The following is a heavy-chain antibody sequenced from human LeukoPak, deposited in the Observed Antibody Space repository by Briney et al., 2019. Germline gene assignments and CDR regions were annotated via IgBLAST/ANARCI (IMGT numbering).Heavy chain of an antibody. Sequence: SETLSLTCTVSGGSISSYYWSWIRQPPGKGLEWIGYIYYSGSTNYNPSLKSRVTISVDTSKNQFSLKLSSVTAAGTAVYYCARDSGYCSSTSCHNYMDVWGKGTTVTVSS. J-gene: IGHJ6*03. D-gene: IGHD2-2*02. CDR2: IYYSGST. CDR3: ARDSGYCSSTSCHNYMDV. CDR1: GGSISSYY. V-gene: IGHV4-59*01.